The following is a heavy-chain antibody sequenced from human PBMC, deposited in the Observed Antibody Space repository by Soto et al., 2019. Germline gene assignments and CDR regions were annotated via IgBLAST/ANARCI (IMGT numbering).Heavy chain of an antibody. V-gene: IGHV2-26*01. Sequence: QVTLKESGPVLVKPTESLTLTCTVSGFSLRNTRMGVSWIRQSPGKALEWLAHIFSNDAKSYSPSLKRRLAISRDTSKSQVVLTMTNVAPVDTATYCRARSLYVDYVHWYFDLWGRGTLVTVSS. J-gene: IGHJ2*01. D-gene: IGHD4-17*01. CDR2: IFSNDAK. CDR3: ARSLYVDYVHWYFDL. CDR1: GFSLRNTRMG.